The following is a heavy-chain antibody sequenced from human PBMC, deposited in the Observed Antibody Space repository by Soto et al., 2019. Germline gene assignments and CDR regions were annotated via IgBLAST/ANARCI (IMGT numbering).Heavy chain of an antibody. CDR3: ARALNPPGASIAARPSLFDY. Sequence: SETLSLTCAVSGGSISSSNWWSWVRQPPGKGLEWIGEIYHSGSTNYNPSLKSRVTISVDKSKNQFSLKLSSVTAADTAVYYCARALNPPGASIAARPSLFDYWGQGTLVTVSS. CDR1: GGSISSSNW. V-gene: IGHV4-4*02. D-gene: IGHD6-6*01. J-gene: IGHJ4*02. CDR2: IYHSGST.